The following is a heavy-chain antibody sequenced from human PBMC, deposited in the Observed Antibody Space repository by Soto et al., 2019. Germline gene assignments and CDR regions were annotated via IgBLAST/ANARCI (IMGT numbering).Heavy chain of an antibody. CDR1: GGSISSSGYY. J-gene: IGHJ4*02. Sequence: PSETLSLTCTVSGGSISSSGYYWGWIRQPPGKGLEWIGSIYYSGSTYYNPSLKSRVTISVDTSKNQFSLKLSSVTAADTAVYYCARLPRTTVTVDYWGQGTLVTVSS. CDR2: IYYSGST. V-gene: IGHV4-39*01. D-gene: IGHD4-17*01. CDR3: ARLPRTTVTVDY.